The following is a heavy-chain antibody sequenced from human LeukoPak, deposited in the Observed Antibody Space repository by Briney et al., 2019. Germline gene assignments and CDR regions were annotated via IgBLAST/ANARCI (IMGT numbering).Heavy chain of an antibody. V-gene: IGHV3-9*01. J-gene: IGHJ4*02. Sequence: PGGSLRLSCAASGFTFDDYAMHWVRQAPGKGLEWVSGIIWNSGSIGCADSVKGRFTISRDNAKNTLYLQMNSLRVEDTAVYYCARGDGYAQRDWGQGTLVTVSS. CDR2: IIWNSGSI. CDR1: GFTFDDYA. D-gene: IGHD5-12*01. CDR3: ARGDGYAQRD.